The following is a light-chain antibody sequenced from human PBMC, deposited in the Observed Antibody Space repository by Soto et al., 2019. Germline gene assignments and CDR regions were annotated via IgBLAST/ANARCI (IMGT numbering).Light chain of an antibody. Sequence: DIQMTQSPSSLSASIGDRVTITCRASQRIRTSLNWYQHKPGKAPKLLIYAASSLESGVPSRFSGSGSGTDFTFTISSLQPEDIATYYCQQYDNLPLTFGGGTKVDIK. V-gene: IGKV1-33*01. CDR1: QRIRTS. J-gene: IGKJ4*01. CDR3: QQYDNLPLT. CDR2: AAS.